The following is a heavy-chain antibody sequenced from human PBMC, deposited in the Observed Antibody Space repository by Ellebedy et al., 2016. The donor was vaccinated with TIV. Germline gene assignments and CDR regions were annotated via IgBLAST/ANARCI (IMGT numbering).Heavy chain of an antibody. V-gene: IGHV3-7*01. J-gene: IGHJ4*02. CDR1: GFTFDDYW. CDR2: IKGDGSRK. CDR3: ARMESSSRESFN. Sequence: PGGSLRLSCAASGFTFDDYWMSWVRQAPGKGLEWVANIKGDGSRKSYVDSVKGRFTISRDNAKNSLYLQMNSLRAEDTAVYYCARMESSSRESFNWGQGTLVTVSS. D-gene: IGHD6-6*01.